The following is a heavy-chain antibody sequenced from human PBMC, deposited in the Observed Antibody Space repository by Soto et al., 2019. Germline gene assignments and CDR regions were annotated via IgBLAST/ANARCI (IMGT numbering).Heavy chain of an antibody. CDR3: TRGPRSTSTGTGAF. Sequence: GSLRLSCAASGFTFSMYWMHWVRQVPGKGPEWVSRINDDGSSTNYADSVKGRFTISRDNAKNTLYLQMNALRAEDTAVYYCTRGPRSTSTGTGAFWGQGTLVTVS. J-gene: IGHJ4*02. CDR2: INDDGSST. D-gene: IGHD1-1*01. V-gene: IGHV3-74*01. CDR1: GFTFSMYW.